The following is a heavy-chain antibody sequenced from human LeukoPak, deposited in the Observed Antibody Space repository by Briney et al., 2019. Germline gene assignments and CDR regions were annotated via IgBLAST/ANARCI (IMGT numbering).Heavy chain of an antibody. CDR3: ARTSSGYSPFFDY. CDR1: GGSFSGYY. V-gene: IGHV4-34*01. Sequence: PSETLSLTCAVYGGSFSGYYWSWIRQPPGKGLEWIGEINHSGSTNYNPSLKSRVTISVDTSKNQFSLKLSSVTAADTAVYYCARTSSGYSPFFDYWGQGTLVTVSS. CDR2: INHSGST. J-gene: IGHJ4*02. D-gene: IGHD3-22*01.